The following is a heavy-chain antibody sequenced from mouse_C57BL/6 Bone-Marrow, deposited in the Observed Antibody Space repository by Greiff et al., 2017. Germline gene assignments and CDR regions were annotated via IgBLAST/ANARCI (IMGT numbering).Heavy chain of an antibody. CDR2: IDPANGNT. V-gene: IGHV14-3*01. J-gene: IGHJ4*01. D-gene: IGHD2-3*01. CDR1: GFNIKNTY. CDR3: ASYRGVYDSLDAMDY. Sequence: VHVKQSVAELVRPGASVKLSCTASGFNIKNTYMHWVKQRPEQGLEWIGRIDPANGNTKYAPKFQGKATITADTSSNTAYLQLSSLTSEDTAIYYCASYRGVYDSLDAMDYWGQGTSVTVSS.